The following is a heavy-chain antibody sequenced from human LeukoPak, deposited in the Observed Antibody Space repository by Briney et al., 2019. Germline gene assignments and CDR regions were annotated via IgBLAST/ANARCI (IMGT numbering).Heavy chain of an antibody. Sequence: SETLSLTCTVSGGSISSSSYYWGRIRQPPGKGLEWIGSTYYSGSTYDNPPLQRRLPISVDPSKNQFSLKLSSVTAADTAVYYCASPRYSSSSVEYYYYMDVWGKGTTVTVSS. CDR1: GGSISSSSYY. CDR2: TYYSGST. J-gene: IGHJ6*03. CDR3: ASPRYSSSSVEYYYYMDV. V-gene: IGHV4-39*01. D-gene: IGHD6-6*01.